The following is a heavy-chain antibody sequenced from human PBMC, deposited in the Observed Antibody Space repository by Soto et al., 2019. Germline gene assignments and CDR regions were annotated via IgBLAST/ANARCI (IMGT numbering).Heavy chain of an antibody. V-gene: IGHV3-48*01. Sequence: GGSLRLSCAASGFTFSSYSMNWVRQAPGKGLEWVSYISGSSRSIYYADSVKGRFTISRDNSKNTLYLQMNSLRAEDTAVYYCAGTTSLQWYYMDVWDKGTTVTVS. J-gene: IGHJ6*03. CDR3: AGTTSLQWYYMDV. CDR1: GFTFSSYS. CDR2: ISGSSRSI. D-gene: IGHD1-7*01.